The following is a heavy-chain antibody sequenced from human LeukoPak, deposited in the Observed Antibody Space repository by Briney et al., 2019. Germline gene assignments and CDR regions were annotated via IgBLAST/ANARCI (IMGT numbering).Heavy chain of an antibody. D-gene: IGHD6-13*01. J-gene: IGHJ4*02. CDR3: ARGSVGLAAAGTFDY. Sequence: SETLSLTCAVYGGSIGGYYWSWIRQPPGKGLEWIAEIHHSGSTKYNPSLKSRVAISVDTSKNQFSLKLTSVTAADTAVYYYARGSVGLAAAGTFDYWGQGTLVAVSS. CDR2: IHHSGST. V-gene: IGHV4-34*01. CDR1: GGSIGGYY.